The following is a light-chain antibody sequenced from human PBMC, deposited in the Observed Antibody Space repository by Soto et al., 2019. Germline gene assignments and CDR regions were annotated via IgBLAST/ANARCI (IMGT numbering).Light chain of an antibody. CDR1: QTISSW. V-gene: IGKV1-5*03. Sequence: DIQMTQSPSTLSGSVGDRVTITCRASQTISSWLAWYQQKPGKAPKLLIYKASTLKSGVPSRFSGSGSGTEFTLTISSLQHDDFATYYRQQYNSYSEAFGQGTKVDIK. CDR3: QQYNSYSEA. CDR2: KAS. J-gene: IGKJ1*01.